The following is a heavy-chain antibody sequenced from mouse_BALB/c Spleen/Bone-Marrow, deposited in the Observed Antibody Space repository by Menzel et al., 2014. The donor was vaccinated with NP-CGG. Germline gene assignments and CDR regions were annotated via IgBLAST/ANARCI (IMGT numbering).Heavy chain of an antibody. Sequence: EVQRVESGGGLVQPGGSLKLSCATSGFPFSDYYMYWVRQTPEKRLEWVAYISNGGGSTYYPDTVKGRFTISRDNAKNTLYLQMSRLKSEDTAMYYCARHNYDETWFAYWGQGTLVTVSA. V-gene: IGHV5-12*02. D-gene: IGHD2-4*01. CDR2: ISNGGGST. J-gene: IGHJ3*01. CDR1: GFPFSDYY. CDR3: ARHNYDETWFAY.